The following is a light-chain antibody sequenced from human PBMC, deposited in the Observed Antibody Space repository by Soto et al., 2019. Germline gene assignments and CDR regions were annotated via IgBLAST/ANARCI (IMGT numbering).Light chain of an antibody. V-gene: IGKV3-11*01. J-gene: IGKJ1*01. CDR3: QQYESSVT. CDR2: DAS. CDR1: QSVSSY. Sequence: EIVLTQSPATLSLSPGERATLSCRASQSVSSYLAWYQQKPGQAPRLLIYDASNRATGIPARFSGSGSGTDFTLTISSLEPEDFAVYYCQQYESSVTFGQGTKVEIK.